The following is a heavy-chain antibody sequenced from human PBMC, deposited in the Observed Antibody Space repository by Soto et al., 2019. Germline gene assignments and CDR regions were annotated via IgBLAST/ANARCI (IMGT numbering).Heavy chain of an antibody. Sequence: SVKVSCKASGGTFSSYAISWVRQAPGQGLEWMGGIIPIFGTANYAQEFQGRVTITADESTSTAYMELSSLRSEDTAVYYCTYYYDSSGYYYVAFDIWGQGTMVTVSS. V-gene: IGHV1-69*13. CDR3: TYYYDSSGYYYVAFDI. CDR1: GGTFSSYA. CDR2: IIPIFGTA. D-gene: IGHD3-22*01. J-gene: IGHJ3*02.